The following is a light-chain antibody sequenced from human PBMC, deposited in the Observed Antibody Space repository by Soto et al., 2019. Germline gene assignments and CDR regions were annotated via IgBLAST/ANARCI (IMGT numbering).Light chain of an antibody. CDR1: QSISSL. V-gene: IGKV1-5*03. CDR3: HQYYSFPRT. CDR2: KAS. J-gene: IGKJ1*01. Sequence: DIQMTQSPSTLSADAGDRVIITCRASQSISSLLAWYQHKPGKAPKFLIYKASSLQSGVPSRFSGSGSGTEFTLTITSLQPDDFATYYCHQYYSFPRTFGQGTKVDIK.